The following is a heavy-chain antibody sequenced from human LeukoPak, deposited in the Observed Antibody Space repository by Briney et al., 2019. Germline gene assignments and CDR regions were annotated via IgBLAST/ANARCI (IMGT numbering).Heavy chain of an antibody. CDR1: GGSIRSGDYS. V-gene: IGHV4-30-4*01. J-gene: IGHJ4*02. Sequence: SETLSLTCTVSGGSIRSGDYSWSWIRQPPGKGLEWIGYIYYSGSTYYNPSLKSRVTISGDTSKNQFSLNLSSVTAADTAVYYCATDRARGGDSFDYWGQGTLVTVSS. CDR2: IYYSGST. D-gene: IGHD3-10*01. CDR3: ATDRARGGDSFDY.